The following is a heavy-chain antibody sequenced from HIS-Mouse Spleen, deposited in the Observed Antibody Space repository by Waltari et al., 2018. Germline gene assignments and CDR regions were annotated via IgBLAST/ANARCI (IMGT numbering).Heavy chain of an antibody. CDR2: INHSGST. Sequence: QAQLQQCGPGLLKPSETLSLTCAVYGVSFSGYYWSWIRQPPGKGLEWIGEINHSGSTNSNPSLKSRVTIAVDTSKNQFSLKLSSVTAADTAVYYCAGYNWNYGTDYWGQGTLVTVSS. CDR1: GVSFSGYY. CDR3: AGYNWNYGTDY. V-gene: IGHV4-34*01. J-gene: IGHJ4*02. D-gene: IGHD1-7*01.